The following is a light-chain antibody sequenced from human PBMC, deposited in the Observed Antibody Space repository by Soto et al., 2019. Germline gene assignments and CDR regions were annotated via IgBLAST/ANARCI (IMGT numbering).Light chain of an antibody. CDR1: QSVYSN. CDR2: AAS. Sequence: EIVVTQSPAALSVSPGERVALSCRASQSVYSNLAWYKQNPGQAPRLLMYAASTRATGIPARFSGSGSGTEFTLTISGLQSEDFALYYCQQYSSWPLTFGGGTRVEIK. J-gene: IGKJ4*01. V-gene: IGKV3-15*01. CDR3: QQYSSWPLT.